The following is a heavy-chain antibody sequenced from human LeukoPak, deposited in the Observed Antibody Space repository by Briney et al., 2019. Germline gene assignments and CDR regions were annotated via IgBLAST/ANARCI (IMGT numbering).Heavy chain of an antibody. Sequence: GGSLRLSCEVSGFTFSSYAMHWVRQAPGKGLEWVAVISSDGSKKDYADSVKGRFTISRDNSKNTLYLQMNSLRAEDTAVYYCARDLNYYDSSGYVWGKGTTVTVSS. CDR3: ARDLNYYDSSGYV. V-gene: IGHV3-30*04. CDR1: GFTFSSYA. J-gene: IGHJ6*04. D-gene: IGHD3-22*01. CDR2: ISSDGSKK.